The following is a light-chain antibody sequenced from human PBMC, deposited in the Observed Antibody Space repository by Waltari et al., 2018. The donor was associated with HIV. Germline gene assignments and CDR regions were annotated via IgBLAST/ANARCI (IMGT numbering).Light chain of an antibody. V-gene: IGKV3-20*01. Sequence: EIVLMQSPGTLSLSPGERATLSCRASQSVSCTYLAWYQQKPGQAPRLLIYGASRRATGIPDRFSGSGSGTDFTLTISRLEPEDFAVYFCQQYGGSPRTFGQGTKLEI. CDR2: GAS. J-gene: IGKJ2*01. CDR1: QSVSCTY. CDR3: QQYGGSPRT.